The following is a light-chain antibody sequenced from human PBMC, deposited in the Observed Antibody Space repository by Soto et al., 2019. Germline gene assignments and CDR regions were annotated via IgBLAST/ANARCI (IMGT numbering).Light chain of an antibody. CDR2: GAS. J-gene: IGKJ1*01. V-gene: IGKV3-15*01. Sequence: EIVMTQSPATLSVSPGERATLACRARQRVSSHLAWYQQKPGQAPRLLIDGASTRATGIPARFSGSGSGTEFTLTISSLQSEDFAIYYCQHYNNWPRTFGQGTKVEIK. CDR1: QRVSSH. CDR3: QHYNNWPRT.